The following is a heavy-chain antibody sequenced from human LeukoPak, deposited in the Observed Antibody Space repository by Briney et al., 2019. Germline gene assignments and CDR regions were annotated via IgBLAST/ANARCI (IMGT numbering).Heavy chain of an antibody. CDR2: IYYSGST. CDR1: GGSIRSYY. Sequence: SETLSLTCTGSGGSIRSYYWSWIRQPPGKGLEWIGYIYYSGSTNYNPSLKSRVTISVDTSKNQFSLKLSSVTAADTAVYYCARQGSGSRAAFDYLGQGTLVTVSS. J-gene: IGHJ4*02. CDR3: ARQGSGSRAAFDY. D-gene: IGHD1-26*01. V-gene: IGHV4-59*08.